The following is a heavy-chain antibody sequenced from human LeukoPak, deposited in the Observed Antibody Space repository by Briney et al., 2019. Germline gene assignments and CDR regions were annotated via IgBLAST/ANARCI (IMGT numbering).Heavy chain of an antibody. CDR3: AKVGWYGDLEH. CDR2: ISGSGVSI. Sequence: PGGSLRLSCEGSGFSFGTYGMSWVRHAPGSGLEWVATISGSGVSIYYAESVKDRFSISRDNNENTVTLQMHSLRAEDTALYYCAKVGWYGDLEHWGQGTQVVVSS. V-gene: IGHV3-23*01. J-gene: IGHJ1*01. CDR1: GFSFGTYG. D-gene: IGHD3-10*01.